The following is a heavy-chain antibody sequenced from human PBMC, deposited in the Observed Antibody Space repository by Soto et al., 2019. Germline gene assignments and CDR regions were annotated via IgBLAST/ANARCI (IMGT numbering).Heavy chain of an antibody. CDR2: IYYSGST. CDR3: ARVMYSSSSKSYYYYGMDV. V-gene: IGHV4-59*01. CDR1: GGSISSYY. Sequence: SETLSLTCTVSGGSISSYYWSWIRQPPGKGLEWIGYIYYSGSTNYNPSLKSRVTISVDTSKNQFSLKLSSVTAADTAVYYCARVMYSSSSKSYYYYGMDVWGQGTTVTVSS. D-gene: IGHD6-6*01. J-gene: IGHJ6*02.